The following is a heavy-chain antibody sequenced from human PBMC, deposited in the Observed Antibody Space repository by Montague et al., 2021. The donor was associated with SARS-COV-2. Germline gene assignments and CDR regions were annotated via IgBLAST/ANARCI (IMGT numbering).Heavy chain of an antibody. Sequence: SETLSLTCTVSFVSISTYYWSWIRQPPGGGLVWIGYIYYSGSTDXSPSLKSRVTISLDTSKNQFSLKVTSVTAADTAVYYCARGGGYYNYGLDVWGPGTTVTVSS. D-gene: IGHD3-22*01. CDR2: IYYSGST. CDR3: ARGGGYYNYGLDV. V-gene: IGHV4-59*01. CDR1: FVSISTYY. J-gene: IGHJ6*02.